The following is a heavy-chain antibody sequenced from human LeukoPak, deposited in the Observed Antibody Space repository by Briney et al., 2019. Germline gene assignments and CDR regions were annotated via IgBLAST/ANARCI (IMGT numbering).Heavy chain of an antibody. Sequence: GGTLRLSCAASGFTFSNHGMNWVRQAPGKGLEWVSGISPSGDITYYADSVKGRFTISRDNSKNTVYLQVISLTAEDTAVYYCARDQDILTGYSWFDPWGQGTLVTVSS. CDR1: GFTFSNHG. CDR2: ISPSGDIT. J-gene: IGHJ5*02. V-gene: IGHV3-23*01. D-gene: IGHD3-9*01. CDR3: ARDQDILTGYSWFDP.